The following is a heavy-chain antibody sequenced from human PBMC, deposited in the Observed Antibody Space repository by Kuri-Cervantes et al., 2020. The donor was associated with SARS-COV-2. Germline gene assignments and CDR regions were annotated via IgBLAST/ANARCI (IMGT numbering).Heavy chain of an antibody. Sequence: GESLKISCAASGFTFRSYSMIWVRQAPGKGLEWVAVISYDGSNKYYADSVKGRFTISRDSAKNSLYLQMNSLRGEDTAVYYCARVAGQGPIYYYYMDVWGKGTTVTVSS. CDR1: GFTFRSYS. CDR2: ISYDGSNK. CDR3: ARVAGQGPIYYYYMDV. J-gene: IGHJ6*03. D-gene: IGHD2-21*01. V-gene: IGHV3-30*03.